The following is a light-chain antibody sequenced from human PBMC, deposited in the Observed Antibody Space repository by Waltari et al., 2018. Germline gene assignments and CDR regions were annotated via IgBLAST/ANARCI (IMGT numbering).Light chain of an antibody. V-gene: IGLV4-69*01. Sequence: QLVLTQSPSASASLGASVKLTCTLTGESSAYTIAWHQLQPEKGPRYLMNVNSDGSHDKADGIPERFSGSSAGAERHLIISRLQSDDEADYFCQTWGMNIQVFGGGTRLTVL. CDR3: QTWGMNIQV. J-gene: IGLJ3*02. CDR2: VNSDGSH. CDR1: GESSAYT.